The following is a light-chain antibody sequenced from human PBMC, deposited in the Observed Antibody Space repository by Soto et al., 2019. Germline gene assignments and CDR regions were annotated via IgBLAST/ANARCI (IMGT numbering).Light chain of an antibody. CDR2: AAS. CDR1: QSISSY. J-gene: IGKJ3*01. Sequence: TQLTQSPSSLSASVGHTVTITCRASQSISSYLNWYQQKPGKAPKLLIYAASSLQSGVPSRFSGSGSGTDFTLTLISLQPEDFATYYCQQLHSYPFTFGPGTKVDIK. CDR3: QQLHSYPFT. V-gene: IGKV1-39*01.